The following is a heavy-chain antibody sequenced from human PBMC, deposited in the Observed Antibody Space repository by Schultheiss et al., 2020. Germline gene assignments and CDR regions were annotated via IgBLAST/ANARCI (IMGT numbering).Heavy chain of an antibody. CDR3: ARDDYSNYINGMDV. V-gene: IGHV3-48*01. CDR1: GFTFSSYW. D-gene: IGHD4-11*01. CDR2: ISSSGSTI. J-gene: IGHJ6*02. Sequence: GGSLRLSCAASGFTFSSYWMSWVRQAPGKGLEWVSYISSSGSTIYYADSVKGRFTISRDNAKNSLYLQMNSLRAEDTAVYYCARDDYSNYINGMDVWCQGTTVTVSS.